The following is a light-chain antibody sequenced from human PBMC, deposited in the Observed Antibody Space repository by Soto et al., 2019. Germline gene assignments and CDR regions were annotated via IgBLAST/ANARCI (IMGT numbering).Light chain of an antibody. CDR1: KLGDKY. CDR2: QDS. CDR3: QAWDSSTHVV. J-gene: IGLJ2*01. V-gene: IGLV3-1*01. Sequence: SSELTQPPSVSVSPGQTVSITCSGDKLGDKYACWYQQKPGQSPVLVIYQDSKRPSGIPERFSGSNSGNTATLTISGTQAMDEADYYCQAWDSSTHVVFGGGTKLTVL.